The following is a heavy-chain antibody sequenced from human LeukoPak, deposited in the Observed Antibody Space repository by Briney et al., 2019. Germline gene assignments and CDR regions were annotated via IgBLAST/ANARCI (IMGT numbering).Heavy chain of an antibody. J-gene: IGHJ4*02. CDR3: ASSGYYEGGQYFDY. CDR1: GYTFTGYY. V-gene: IGHV1-2*02. D-gene: IGHD3-22*01. CDR2: MNPNSGGT. Sequence: ASVKVSCKASGYTFTGYYIHWVRQAPGQGREWIGWMNPNSGGTNYAQNLQGRVTMTRDTSISTAYMELSRLRSDDTAVYYCASSGYYEGGQYFDYWGQGTLVTVSS.